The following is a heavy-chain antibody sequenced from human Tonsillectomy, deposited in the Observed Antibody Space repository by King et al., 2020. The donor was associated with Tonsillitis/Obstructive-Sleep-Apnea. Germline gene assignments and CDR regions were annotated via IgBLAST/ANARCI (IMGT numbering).Heavy chain of an antibody. CDR1: GFTFDDYD. D-gene: IGHD3-10*01. CDR3: AGGSGAFDI. V-gene: IGHV3-20*04. CDR2: INWNGGTT. Sequence: VQLVESGGGVIRPGGSLRLSCAASGFTFDDYDMSWVRQAPGKGLEWVSGINWNGGTTGYADSLKGRFIIPRDNAKNSLDLQMNSLRAEDTALYYCAGGSGAFDIWGQGTMVTVSS. J-gene: IGHJ3*02.